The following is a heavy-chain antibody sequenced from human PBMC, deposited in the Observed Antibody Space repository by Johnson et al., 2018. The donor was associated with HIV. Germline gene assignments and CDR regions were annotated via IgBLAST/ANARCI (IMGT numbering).Heavy chain of an antibody. CDR3: AKDSGLLAAAGIHGAFDI. CDR1: GFTFSSYA. D-gene: IGHD6-13*01. CDR2: ISGSGGST. Sequence: VQLVESGGGVVQPGRSLRLSCAASGFTFSSYAMSWVSQAPGKGLEWVSAISGSGGSTYDAAFVKGRFTISRDNSKNTLYLQMNSLRAEDTAVYYCAKDSGLLAAAGIHGAFDIWGQGTMVTVSS. J-gene: IGHJ3*02. V-gene: IGHV3-23*04.